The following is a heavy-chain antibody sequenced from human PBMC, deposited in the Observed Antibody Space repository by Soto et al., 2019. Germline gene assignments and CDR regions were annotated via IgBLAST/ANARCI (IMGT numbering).Heavy chain of an antibody. Sequence: QVQLVQSGAEVKKPESSVKVSCKAPGGTFSTYAISWVRQAPGQGLEWRGGIIPMFGTANYAQRFQDRVTITADESTNTVYMELSSLRSEDTAVYFCASGIQLWLRRINSGYSGWGQGTLVTVSS. D-gene: IGHD5-18*01. J-gene: IGHJ4*02. V-gene: IGHV1-69*12. CDR2: IIPMFGTA. CDR3: ASGIQLWLRRINSGYSG. CDR1: GGTFSTYA.